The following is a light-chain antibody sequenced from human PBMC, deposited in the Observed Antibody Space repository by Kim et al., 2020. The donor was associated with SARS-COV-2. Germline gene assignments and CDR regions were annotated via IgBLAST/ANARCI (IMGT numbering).Light chain of an antibody. Sequence: VSPGQEASITCSGDKLGDKYACWYQQKPGQSPVLVIYQDSKRPSGIPERFSGSNSGNTATLTISGTQAMDEADYYCQAWDSSTLYVFGTGTKVTVL. CDR2: QDS. J-gene: IGLJ1*01. CDR1: KLGDKY. V-gene: IGLV3-1*01. CDR3: QAWDSSTLYV.